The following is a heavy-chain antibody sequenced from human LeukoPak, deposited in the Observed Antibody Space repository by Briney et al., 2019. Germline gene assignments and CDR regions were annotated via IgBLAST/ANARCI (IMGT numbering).Heavy chain of an antibody. CDR1: GYSFTSYG. CDR3: ARGGDGYNTGYFDY. V-gene: IGHV1-18*01. Sequence: ASVTVSCKASGYSFTSYGITWVRQAPGQGLEWMGWINVYTGNTKYARKLQGRVTMTTDTSTSTAYMELRSLRSDDTAVYYCARGGDGYNTGYFDYWGQGTLVTVSS. CDR2: INVYTGNT. J-gene: IGHJ4*02. D-gene: IGHD5-24*01.